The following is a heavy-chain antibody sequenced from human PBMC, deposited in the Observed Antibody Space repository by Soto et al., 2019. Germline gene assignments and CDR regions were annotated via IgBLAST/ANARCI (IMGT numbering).Heavy chain of an antibody. CDR3: ARDYDFWTGYYPYYCMDV. CDR1: GFSFSDYY. V-gene: IGHV3-11*01. J-gene: IGHJ6*03. Sequence: QVQLVESGGGLAKPGGSLRLSCAASGFSFSDYYMSWIRQAPGKGLEWVSYISGSGSTIYYADSVKGRFTISRDNAKNSLYLQMNSLGAEDTAVYYCARDYDFWTGYYPYYCMDVWGKGTTITVSS. CDR2: ISGSGSTI. D-gene: IGHD3-3*01.